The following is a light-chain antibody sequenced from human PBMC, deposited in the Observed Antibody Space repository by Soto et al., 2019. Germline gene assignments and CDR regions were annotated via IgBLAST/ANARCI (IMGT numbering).Light chain of an antibody. J-gene: IGLJ2*01. CDR2: EVS. Sequence: QSALTQPPSASGSPGQSVTISCTGVSTDVGGYNYVSWYQQHPDKAPKLMIYEVSKRPSGVPDRFSGSKSGNTASLTVSGLQAEDEADYYCSSYAGSNNVAFGGGTKLTVL. CDR3: SSYAGSNNVA. CDR1: STDVGGYNY. V-gene: IGLV2-8*01.